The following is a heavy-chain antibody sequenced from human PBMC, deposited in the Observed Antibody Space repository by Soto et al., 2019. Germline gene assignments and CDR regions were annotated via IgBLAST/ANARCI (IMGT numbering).Heavy chain of an antibody. CDR1: GGSISSGDYY. J-gene: IGHJ4*02. V-gene: IGHV4-30-4*01. Sequence: QVQLQESGPGLVKPSQTLSLTCTVSGGSISSGDYYWSWIRQPPGKGLEWIGYIDYSGSTYYNPSLKRRVTISVDTYKNQFSLKLSSVTAADTAVYYCARVWRWSSGVSDYWGQGTLVTVSS. CDR2: IDYSGST. D-gene: IGHD6-25*01. CDR3: ARVWRWSSGVSDY.